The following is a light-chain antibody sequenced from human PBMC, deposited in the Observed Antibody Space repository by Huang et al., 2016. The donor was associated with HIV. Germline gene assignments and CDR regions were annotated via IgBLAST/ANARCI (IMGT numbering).Light chain of an antibody. CDR1: QSVSSSY. CDR2: GAS. CDR3: QQYGSSPPYT. V-gene: IGKV3-20*01. Sequence: EIVLTQSPGTLSLSPGERATLSCRASQSVSSSYLAWYQQKPARAPRLLIYGASSRATGIPDRFSGSGSGTDFTLTISRLEPEDFAVYYCQQYGSSPPYTFGQGTKLEIK. J-gene: IGKJ2*01.